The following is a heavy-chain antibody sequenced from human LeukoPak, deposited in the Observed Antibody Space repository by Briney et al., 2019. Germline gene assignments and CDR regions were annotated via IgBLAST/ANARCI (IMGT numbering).Heavy chain of an antibody. J-gene: IGHJ5*02. CDR2: ISSSGSTI. CDR3: ARDCCYPFSHNWFDP. D-gene: IGHD2-2*01. CDR1: GFTFSDNY. V-gene: IGHV3-11*01. Sequence: GGSLRLSCAASGFTFSDNYMSWIRQAPGKGLEWVSYISSSGSTIYYADSVKGRFTISRDNAKNSLYLQMNSLRAEDTAVYYCARDCCYPFSHNWFDPWGQGTLVTVSS.